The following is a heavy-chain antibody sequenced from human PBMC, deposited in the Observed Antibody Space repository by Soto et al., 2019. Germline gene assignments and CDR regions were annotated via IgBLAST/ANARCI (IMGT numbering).Heavy chain of an antibody. J-gene: IGHJ4*02. V-gene: IGHV1-18*01. D-gene: IGHD3-22*01. CDR2: ISAYNGNT. CDR3: ARDGFGGHYYDSSGDNPTSTY. Sequence: WVRQSNEQGLEWMGLISAYNGNTNSAQTLQGRVTMPTDTSTSTAYMELRSRRSDDTSVYFCARDGFGGHYYDSSGDNPTSTYWGQGTVVPVSS.